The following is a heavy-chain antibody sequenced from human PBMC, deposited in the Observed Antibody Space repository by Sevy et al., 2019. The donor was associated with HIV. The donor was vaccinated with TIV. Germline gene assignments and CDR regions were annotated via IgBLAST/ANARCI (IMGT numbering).Heavy chain of an antibody. CDR2: INGSGGYT. Sequence: GGSLRLSCAASGFTFRSYVMSWVRQAPGKGLEWVCTINGSGGYTYYADSVKGRFTISRDNSKNTVDLEMSSLTAEDTALYYGAKETAACYYWGQGTLVTVSS. D-gene: IGHD6-13*01. V-gene: IGHV3-23*01. CDR1: GFTFRSYV. CDR3: AKETAACYY. J-gene: IGHJ4*02.